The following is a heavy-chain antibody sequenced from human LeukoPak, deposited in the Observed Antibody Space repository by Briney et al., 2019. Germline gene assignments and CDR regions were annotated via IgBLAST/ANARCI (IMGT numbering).Heavy chain of an antibody. CDR2: ISSSSSYI. V-gene: IGHV3-21*01. CDR3: ARGADCSSTSCYIDFDY. D-gene: IGHD2-2*02. CDR1: GFTFSSYA. Sequence: PGGSLRLSCAASGFTFSSYAMSWVRQAPGKGLEWVSSISSSSSYIYYADSVKGRFTISRDNAKNSLYLQMNSLRDEDTAVYYCARGADCSSTSCYIDFDYWGQGTLVTVSS. J-gene: IGHJ4*02.